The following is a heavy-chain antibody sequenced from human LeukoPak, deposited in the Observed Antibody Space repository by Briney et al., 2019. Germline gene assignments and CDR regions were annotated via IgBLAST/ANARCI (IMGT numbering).Heavy chain of an antibody. CDR3: SRGVGATDR. V-gene: IGHV3-74*01. CDR2: ITSDGSST. Sequence: SGGSLRLSCTASGFTFSSYWMHWVRQAPGKGLVWVSRITSDGSSTSHADSVKGRFTISRDNAKNTLYLQMNSLRAGDTAVYYCSRGVGATDRWGQGTLVTVSS. CDR1: GFTFSSYW. D-gene: IGHD1-26*01. J-gene: IGHJ4*02.